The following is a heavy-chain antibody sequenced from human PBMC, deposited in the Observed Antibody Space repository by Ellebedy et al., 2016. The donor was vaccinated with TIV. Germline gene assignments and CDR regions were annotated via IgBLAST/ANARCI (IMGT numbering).Heavy chain of an antibody. CDR3: ATREWQDPMDV. J-gene: IGHJ6*02. D-gene: IGHD3-3*01. V-gene: IGHV1-3*04. Sequence: ASVKVSXKASGHTFTAYGIHWVRQTPGQGLEWMGWINTGNGNTKFSPSFQGRVTITRDYMELSGLMSEDTAVYYCATREWQDPMDVWGQGTTVTVSS. CDR1: GHTFTAYG. CDR2: INTGNGNT.